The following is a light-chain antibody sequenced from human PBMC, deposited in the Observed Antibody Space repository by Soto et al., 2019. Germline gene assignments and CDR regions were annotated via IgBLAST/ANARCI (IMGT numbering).Light chain of an antibody. CDR2: EGS. J-gene: IGLJ1*01. Sequence: QPASASGSPGQSITISCARTSSDVGSYHLVSWYQQHPGKAPKHMIYEGSKRPSGDSNRFSGAKSGNTASLKISELQAQDEGDYYCCSYAGSSTDVVGTGTKLTVL. CDR1: SSDVGSYHL. V-gene: IGLV2-23*01. CDR3: CSYAGSSTDV.